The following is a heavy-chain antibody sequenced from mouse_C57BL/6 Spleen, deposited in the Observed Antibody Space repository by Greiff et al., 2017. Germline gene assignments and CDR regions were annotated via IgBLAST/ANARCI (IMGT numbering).Heavy chain of an antibody. CDR2: ISYDGSN. CDR1: GYSITSGYY. CDR3: ARAPARLLYWYFDV. J-gene: IGHJ1*03. Sequence: VQLKESGPGLVKPSQSLSLTCSVTGYSITSGYYWNWIRQFPGNKLEWMGYISYDGSNNYNPSLKNRISITRDTSKNQFFLKLNSVTTEDTATYYCARAPARLLYWYFDVWGTGTTVTVSS. V-gene: IGHV3-6*01. D-gene: IGHD1-1*01.